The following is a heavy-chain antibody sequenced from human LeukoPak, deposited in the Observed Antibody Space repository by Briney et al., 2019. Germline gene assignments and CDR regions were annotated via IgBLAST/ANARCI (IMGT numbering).Heavy chain of an antibody. V-gene: IGHV3-13*04. CDR2: IGTAGDT. D-gene: IGHD3-22*01. CDR1: GFTFSSYD. CDR3: ARGDYYDSSGYRLFDF. J-gene: IGHJ4*02. Sequence: PGRSLRLSCAASGFTFSSYDMHWVRQATGKGLEWVSTIGTAGDTYYQGSVKGRFTISRENAKNSMYLHMNNLRAGDTAVYYCARGDYYDSSGYRLFDFWGQGTLVTVSS.